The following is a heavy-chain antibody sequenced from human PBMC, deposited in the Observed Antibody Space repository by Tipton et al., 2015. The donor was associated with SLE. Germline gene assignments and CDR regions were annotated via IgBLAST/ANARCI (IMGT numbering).Heavy chain of an antibody. CDR2: IHPIFGTA. Sequence: QLVQSGAEVKKPGSSVKVSCKASGGTLGSYDISWVRQAPGQGLEWMGGIHPIFGTANYAQKFQGRVTITADDSTSTAYMELSSLKSEDTAVYFCARRTGGGSLDYWGQGTLVTVSS. D-gene: IGHD1-26*01. J-gene: IGHJ4*02. CDR1: GGTLGSYD. CDR3: ARRTGGGSLDY. V-gene: IGHV1-69*01.